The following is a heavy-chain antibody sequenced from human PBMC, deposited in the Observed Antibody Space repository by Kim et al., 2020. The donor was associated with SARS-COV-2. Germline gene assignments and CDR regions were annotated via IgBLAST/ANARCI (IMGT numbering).Heavy chain of an antibody. Sequence: GGSLRLSCAASGFTFSSYGMHWVRQAPGKGLEWVAVISYDGSNKYYADSVKGRFTISRDNSKNTLYLQMNSLRAEDTAVYYCAKDTLISRHYQHLDYWGQGTLVTVSS. CDR3: AKDTLISRHYQHLDY. J-gene: IGHJ4*02. CDR2: ISYDGSNK. V-gene: IGHV3-30*18. CDR1: GFTFSSYG. D-gene: IGHD2-2*01.